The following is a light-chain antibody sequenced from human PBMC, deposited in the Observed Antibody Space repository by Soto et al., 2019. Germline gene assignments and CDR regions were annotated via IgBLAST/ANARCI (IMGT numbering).Light chain of an antibody. CDR2: DDS. J-gene: IGLJ1*01. Sequence: SYELTQPHSVSVAPGQTAKFTCGGNNIGTKSVQWYQQKSGQAPVLVVYDDSDRPSGIPERFSGSNFGNTATLTISNVEAGDEADYYCQVWDSSGDNYVFGTGNKVTVL. V-gene: IGLV3-21*02. CDR3: QVWDSSGDNYV. CDR1: NIGTKS.